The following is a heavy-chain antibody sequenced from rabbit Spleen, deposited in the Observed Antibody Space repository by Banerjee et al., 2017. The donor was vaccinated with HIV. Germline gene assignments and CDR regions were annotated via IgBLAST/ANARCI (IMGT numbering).Heavy chain of an antibody. J-gene: IGHJ3*01. D-gene: IGHD2-1*01. CDR2: IYAGSSGFVGAT. Sequence: QQQLEESGGGLVKPEGSLTLTCTASGFSFSSSHYMCWVRQAPGKGLEWIACIYAGSSGFVGATYYASWAIGRFTISKTSSTTVTLQLNSLTAADTATYFCARGSAAMTMVITGYYLSLWGQGTLVTVS. CDR3: ARGSAAMTMVITGYYLSL. CDR1: GFSFSSSHY. V-gene: IGHV1S45*01.